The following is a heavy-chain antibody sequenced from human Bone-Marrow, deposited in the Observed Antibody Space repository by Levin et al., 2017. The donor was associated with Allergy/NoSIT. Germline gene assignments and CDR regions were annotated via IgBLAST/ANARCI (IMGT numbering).Heavy chain of an antibody. CDR1: GFMFTDYS. CDR3: ARESPGGSGTYYPDY. CDR2: ISSSSGTI. Sequence: GGSLRLSCAASGFMFTDYSMNWVRRAPGKGLEWLSYISSSSGTIYYADSVKGRFIISRGNAASSLYLQMNSLRVEDTAVYYCARESPGGSGTYYPDYWGRGTLVTVSS. D-gene: IGHD3-10*01. J-gene: IGHJ4*02. V-gene: IGHV3-48*01.